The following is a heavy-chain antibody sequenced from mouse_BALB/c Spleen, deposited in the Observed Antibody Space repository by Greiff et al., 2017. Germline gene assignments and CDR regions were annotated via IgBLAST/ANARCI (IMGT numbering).Heavy chain of an antibody. D-gene: IGHD2-4*01. Sequence: EVQLQESGAELVKPGASVKLSCTASGFNIKDTYMHWVKQRPEQGLEWIGRIDPANGNTKYDPKFQGKATITADTSSNTAYLQLSSLTSEDTAVYYCARGDYPIYYAMDYWGQGTSVTVSS. CDR2: IDPANGNT. CDR1: GFNIKDTY. J-gene: IGHJ4*01. V-gene: IGHV14-3*02. CDR3: ARGDYPIYYAMDY.